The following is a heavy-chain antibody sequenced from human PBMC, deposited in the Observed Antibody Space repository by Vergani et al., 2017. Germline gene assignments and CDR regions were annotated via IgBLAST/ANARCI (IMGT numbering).Heavy chain of an antibody. V-gene: IGHV4-38-2*02. CDR3: AGDTHSWQRADR. CDR2: IYHSGST. J-gene: IGHJ5*02. Sequence: QVQLQESGPGLVKPSQTLSLTCTVSGGSISSGYYWGWIRQPPGKGLEWIGSIYHSGSTYYNPSLKSRVTISVDTSKNQFSLRLTSVTAADSAIYYCAGDTHSWQRADRWGQGLLVSVSS. D-gene: IGHD6-13*01. CDR1: GGSISSGYY.